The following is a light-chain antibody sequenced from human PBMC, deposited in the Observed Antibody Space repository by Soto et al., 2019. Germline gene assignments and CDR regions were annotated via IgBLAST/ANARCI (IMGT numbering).Light chain of an antibody. CDR1: SSDVGGYNY. J-gene: IGLJ1*01. CDR2: DVS. Sequence: QSALTQPASVSGSPGQSITISCTGTSSDVGGYNYVSWYQQHPGKAPKLMIYDVSNRPSGVSNRFSGSKSGNTASLTISGLQAEDEADYYCSSYTSSSTSGYVLGTGTKVTVL. CDR3: SSYTSSSTSGYV. V-gene: IGLV2-14*01.